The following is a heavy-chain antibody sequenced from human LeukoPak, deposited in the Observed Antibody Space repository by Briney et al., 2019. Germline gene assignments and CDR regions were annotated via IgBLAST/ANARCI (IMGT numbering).Heavy chain of an antibody. CDR2: MNPNSGNT. CDR1: GYTFTSYD. J-gene: IGHJ6*03. D-gene: IGHD2-2*02. CDR3: ARGSYYSSTSCYTGYYYYYYLDV. Sequence: VASVKVSCKASGYTFTSYDIKWVRQATGQGLEWMGWMNPNSGNTGYAQKFQGRVTITRNTSISTAHMELSSLRSEDTAVYYCARGSYYSSTSCYTGYYYYYYLDVWGKGTTVTVSS. V-gene: IGHV1-8*03.